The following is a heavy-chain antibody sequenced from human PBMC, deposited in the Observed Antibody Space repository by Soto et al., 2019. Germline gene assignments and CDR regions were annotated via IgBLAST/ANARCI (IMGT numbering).Heavy chain of an antibody. CDR1: GFSLSASGVG. D-gene: IGHD3-22*01. V-gene: IGHV2-5*02. J-gene: IGHJ1*01. CDR2: IYWDDDK. CDR3: AHLTYYYDSSGYYSRAEYFQH. Sequence: SGPTLVNPTQTLTLTCTFSGFSLSASGVGVGWIRQPPGKALEWLALIYWDDDKRYSPSLKSRLTITKDTSKNQVVLTMTNMDPVDTATYYCAHLTYYYDSSGYYSRAEYFQHWGQGTLVTVSS.